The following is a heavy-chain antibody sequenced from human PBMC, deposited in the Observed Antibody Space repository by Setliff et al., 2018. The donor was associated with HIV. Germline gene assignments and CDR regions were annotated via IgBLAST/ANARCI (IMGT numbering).Heavy chain of an antibody. V-gene: IGHV5-51*01. CDR2: IYPGDSDI. D-gene: IGHD1-26*01. Sequence: PGESLKISCKGSGYSFTDYWIGWVRQMPGKGLEWMGIIYPGDSDIRYSPSFQGQVTISADRSTTTAYLQWSSLKASDTAIYFCARVIVGSKDAFDVWGQGTMVTVSS. J-gene: IGHJ3*01. CDR1: GYSFTDYW. CDR3: ARVIVGSKDAFDV.